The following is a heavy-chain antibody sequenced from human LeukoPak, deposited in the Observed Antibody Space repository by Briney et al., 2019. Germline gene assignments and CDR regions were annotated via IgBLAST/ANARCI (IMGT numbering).Heavy chain of an antibody. CDR2: VSGTSEYI. V-gene: IGHV3-21*06. D-gene: IGHD6-19*01. Sequence: PGGSLRLSCAASGFTFSSYWMHWVRQPPGKGLEWVSSVSGTSEYIYYADSVRGRFTISRDNAKNTVYLQMNSLRAEDTAVYYCARWYSSGWYSDYWGQGTLVTVSS. J-gene: IGHJ4*02. CDR1: GFTFSSYW. CDR3: ARWYSSGWYSDY.